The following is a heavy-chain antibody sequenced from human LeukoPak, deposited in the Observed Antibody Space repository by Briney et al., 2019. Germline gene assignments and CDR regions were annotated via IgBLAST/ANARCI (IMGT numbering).Heavy chain of an antibody. D-gene: IGHD6-19*01. CDR1: GGSISSGSYY. J-gene: IGHJ3*02. CDR2: IYTSGST. CDR3: ARGPHSSGWYGDAFDI. Sequence: SETLSLTCTVSGGSISSGSYYWSWIRQPAGKGLEWIGRIYTSGSTNYNPSLKSRVTISVDRSKNQFSLKLSSVTAADTAVYYCARGPHSSGWYGDAFDIWGQGTMVTVSS. V-gene: IGHV4-61*02.